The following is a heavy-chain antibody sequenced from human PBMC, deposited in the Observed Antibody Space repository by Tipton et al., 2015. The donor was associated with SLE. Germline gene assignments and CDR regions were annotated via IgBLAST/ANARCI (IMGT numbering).Heavy chain of an antibody. Sequence: TLSLTCAVYGGSFSGYYWSWIRQPPGKGLEWIGEINHSGSTNYNPSLKSRVTISVDTSKNQFSLKLSSVTAADTAVHYCARVRGITGTRGYFDYWGQGTLVTVSS. CDR2: INHSGST. J-gene: IGHJ4*02. D-gene: IGHD1-20*01. V-gene: IGHV4-34*01. CDR1: GGSFSGYY. CDR3: ARVRGITGTRGYFDY.